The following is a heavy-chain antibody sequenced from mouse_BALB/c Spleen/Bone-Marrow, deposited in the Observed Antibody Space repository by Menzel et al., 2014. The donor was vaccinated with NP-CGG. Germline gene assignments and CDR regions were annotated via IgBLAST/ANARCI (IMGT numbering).Heavy chain of an antibody. CDR2: INPDSSAI. D-gene: IGHD2-14*01. Sequence: EVKVIESGGGLVQPGGSLKLSCAASGFDFSRYWMNWVRQAPGKGLGWIGEINPDSSAIIYTPSLKDKFIISRDNAKNTLFLQMSEVRSEDTALYYCARPYYRYLYFDYWGQGTTLTVSS. CDR1: GFDFSRYW. CDR3: ARPYYRYLYFDY. J-gene: IGHJ2*01. V-gene: IGHV4-1*02.